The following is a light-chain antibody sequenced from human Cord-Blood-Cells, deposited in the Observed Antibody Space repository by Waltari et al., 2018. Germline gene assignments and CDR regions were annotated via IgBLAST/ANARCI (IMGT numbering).Light chain of an antibody. V-gene: IGKV4-1*01. J-gene: IGKJ4*01. Sequence: DIVMTQSPDSLAVSLGEWATINCKSSQSVLYSSNNKNYLAWYQQKPGQPPKLLIYRASTRESGVPDRFSGSGSGTDFTLTISSLQAEDVAVYYCQQYYSTPLTFGGGTKVEIK. CDR2: RAS. CDR3: QQYYSTPLT. CDR1: QSVLYSSNNKNY.